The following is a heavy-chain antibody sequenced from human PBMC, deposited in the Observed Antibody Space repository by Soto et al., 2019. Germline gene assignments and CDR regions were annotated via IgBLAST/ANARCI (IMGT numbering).Heavy chain of an antibody. CDR2: IIPIFGTA. J-gene: IGHJ5*02. CDR3: AREGSYQLLSGWFDP. V-gene: IGHV1-69*13. Sequence: EASVKVSCKASGGTFSSYAISWVRQAPGQGLEWMGGIIPIFGTANYAQKFQGRVTITADESTSTAYMELSSLRSEDTAVYYCAREGSYQLLSGWFDPWGQGTLVTVSS. D-gene: IGHD2-2*01. CDR1: GGTFSSYA.